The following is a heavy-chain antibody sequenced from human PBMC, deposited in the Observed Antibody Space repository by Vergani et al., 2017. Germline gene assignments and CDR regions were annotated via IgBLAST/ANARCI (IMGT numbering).Heavy chain of an antibody. CDR1: GYTFTSYY. CDR3: ARDAHSRLLWFGNGPYYDYGMDV. CDR2: INPSGGST. J-gene: IGHJ6*04. V-gene: IGHV1-46*01. Sequence: QVQLVQSGAEVKKPGASVKVSCKASGYTFTSYYMHWVRQAPGQGLEWMGIINPSGGSTSYAQKFQGRVTMTRDTSTSTVYMELSSLRSEDTAVYYCARDAHSRLLWFGNGPYYDYGMDVWGEGTTVTVSS. D-gene: IGHD3-10*01.